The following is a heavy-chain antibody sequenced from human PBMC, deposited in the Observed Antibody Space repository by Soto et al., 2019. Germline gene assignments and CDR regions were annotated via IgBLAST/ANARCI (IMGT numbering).Heavy chain of an antibody. V-gene: IGHV1-69*12. D-gene: IGHD6-19*01. CDR1: GGTFSSYA. J-gene: IGHJ6*02. CDR3: ARDGRGWCPYYYSYGMDV. CDR2: IIPIFGTA. Sequence: QVQLVQSGAEVKKPGSSVKVSCKASGGTFSSYAISWVRQAPGQGLEWMGGIIPIFGTANYAQKFQGRVTITADESTSTGYMELRSLRSEGTAVHYCARDGRGWCPYYYSYGMDVWGQGTTVTVSS.